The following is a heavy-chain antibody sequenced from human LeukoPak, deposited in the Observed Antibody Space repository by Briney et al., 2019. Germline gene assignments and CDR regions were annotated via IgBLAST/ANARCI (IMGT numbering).Heavy chain of an antibody. CDR2: IYYSGST. V-gene: IGHV4-31*03. CDR3: ARGTEAPIYDSSGQDAFDI. Sequence: TSETLSLTCTVSGGSIGSGGYSWSWIRQHPGKGLEWIGYIYYSGSTYYNPSLKSRVTISVDTSKNQFSLKLSSVTAADTAVYYCARGTEAPIYDSSGQDAFDIWGQGTMVTVSS. D-gene: IGHD3-22*01. J-gene: IGHJ3*02. CDR1: GGSIGSGGYS.